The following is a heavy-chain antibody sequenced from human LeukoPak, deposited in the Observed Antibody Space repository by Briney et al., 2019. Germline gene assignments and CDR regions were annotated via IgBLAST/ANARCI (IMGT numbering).Heavy chain of an antibody. J-gene: IGHJ4*02. CDR3: AREGYDSSGYYFDY. CDR2: INPNSGGT. CDR1: GYTFTGYY. D-gene: IGHD3-22*01. V-gene: IGHV1-2*02. Sequence: ASVKVSCKASGYTFTGYYMHWVRQAPGQGLEWMGWINPNSGGTNYAQKFQSRVTMTRDTSISTAYMELSRLRSDDTAVYYCAREGYDSSGYYFDYWGQGTLVTVSS.